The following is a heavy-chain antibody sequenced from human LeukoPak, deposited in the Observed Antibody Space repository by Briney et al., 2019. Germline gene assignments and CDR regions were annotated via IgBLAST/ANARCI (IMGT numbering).Heavy chain of an antibody. V-gene: IGHV3-30*02. D-gene: IGHD6-6*01. Sequence: GGSLRLSCAASGFTFSSYGMHWVRQAPGKGLEWVAFIRYDGSNKYYADSVKGRFTISRDNSKNTLYLQMNSLRAEDTAVYYCAREGELVLNWFDPWGQGTLVTVSS. CDR3: AREGELVLNWFDP. J-gene: IGHJ5*02. CDR1: GFTFSSYG. CDR2: IRYDGSNK.